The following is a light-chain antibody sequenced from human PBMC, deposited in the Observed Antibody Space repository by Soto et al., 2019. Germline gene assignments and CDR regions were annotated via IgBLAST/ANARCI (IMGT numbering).Light chain of an antibody. V-gene: IGKV1-8*01. CDR3: QQYYSYPRT. Sequence: AIRMTQSPSSFSASTGDRVTITCRASQGISSYLDWYQQKPGKAPKLLIYAASTLQSGVTSRFSGSGSGTDVTLTISCLQSQDFVTYYCQQYYSYPRTFGQGTKVEIK. CDR2: AAS. J-gene: IGKJ1*01. CDR1: QGISSY.